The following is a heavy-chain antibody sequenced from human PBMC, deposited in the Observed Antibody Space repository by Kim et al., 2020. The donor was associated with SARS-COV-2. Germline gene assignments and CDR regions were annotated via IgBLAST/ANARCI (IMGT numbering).Heavy chain of an antibody. J-gene: IGHJ6*02. CDR2: TNPNSGGT. D-gene: IGHD3-10*01. Sequence: ASVKVSCKASGYTFTGYYMHWVRQAPGQGLEWMGWTNPNSGGTNYAQKFQGWVTMTRDTSISTAYTELSRLRSDDTAVYYCAKEEEFGDERAGYYYYGMDVWGQRTTVADSS. V-gene: IGHV1-2*04. CDR3: AKEEEFGDERAGYYYYGMDV. CDR1: GYTFTGYY.